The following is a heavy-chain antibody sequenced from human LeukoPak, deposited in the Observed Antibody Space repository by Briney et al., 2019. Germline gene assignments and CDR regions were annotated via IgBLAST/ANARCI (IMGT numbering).Heavy chain of an antibody. CDR2: IIPIFGTA. V-gene: IGHV1-69*05. Sequence: SVKVSCKASGGTFSSYAISWVRQAPGQGLEWMGRIIPIFGTANYAQKFQGRVTITTDESTCTAYMELSSLRSEDTAVYYCARENYYDSSGYYYVDDYWGQGTLVTVSS. J-gene: IGHJ4*02. D-gene: IGHD3-22*01. CDR3: ARENYYDSSGYYYVDDY. CDR1: GGTFSSYA.